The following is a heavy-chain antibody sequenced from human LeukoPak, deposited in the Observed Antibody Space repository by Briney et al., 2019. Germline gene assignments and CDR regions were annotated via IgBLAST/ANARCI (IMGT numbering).Heavy chain of an antibody. CDR1: GGTFSSYA. CDR3: ARDRREGYCSSTSCYYYYGMDV. V-gene: IGHV1-69*13. Sequence: GASVKVSCKASGGTFSSYAISWVRQAPGQGLEWMGGIIPIFGTANYAQKFQGRVTITADESTSTAYMELNSLRAEDTAVYYCARDRREGYCSSTSCYYYYGMDVWGQGTTVTVSS. J-gene: IGHJ6*02. D-gene: IGHD2-2*01. CDR2: IIPIFGTA.